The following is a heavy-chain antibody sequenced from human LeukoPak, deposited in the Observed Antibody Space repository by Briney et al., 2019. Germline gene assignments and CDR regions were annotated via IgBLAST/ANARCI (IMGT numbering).Heavy chain of an antibody. CDR1: GFTFSSYA. V-gene: IGHV3-74*01. D-gene: IGHD3-10*01. CDR3: ARDRGPRTGFMVREAYDY. CDR2: INTDGSIT. Sequence: GGSLRLSCAASGFTFSSYAMSWVRQALGKGLVWVSRINTDGSITNYADSVKGRFTISRDNAKNTLYLQMSSLRAEDTAVYYCARDRGPRTGFMVREAYDYWGQGTLVTVSS. J-gene: IGHJ4*02.